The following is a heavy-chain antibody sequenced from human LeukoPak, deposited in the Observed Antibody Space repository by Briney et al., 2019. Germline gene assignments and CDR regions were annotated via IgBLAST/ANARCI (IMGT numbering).Heavy chain of an antibody. V-gene: IGHV3-7*01. CDR1: GFTFSNYW. J-gene: IGHJ4*02. CDR2: IKQDGSEK. Sequence: GGSLRLSCAASGFTFSNYWMSWVRQAPGKGLEWVANIKQDGSEKYYVDSVKGRFTISRDSAKNSLNLQMNSLRAEDTAVYYCASTQTFDYWGQGTLVTVSS. CDR3: ASTQTFDY.